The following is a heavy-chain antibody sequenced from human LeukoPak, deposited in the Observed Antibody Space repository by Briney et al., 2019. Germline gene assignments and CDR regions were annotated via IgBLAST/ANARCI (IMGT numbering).Heavy chain of an antibody. CDR3: ANVKQQLAPYDAFDI. CDR1: GGSISSYY. CDR2: IYYSGST. D-gene: IGHD6-13*01. J-gene: IGHJ3*02. V-gene: IGHV4-59*01. Sequence: SETLSLTCTVSGGSISSYYWRWMRPPPGKGLEWVGYIYYSGSTNYNPSLKRRVTISVDTYKNQFSLKLSSVTAADTAVYYCANVKQQLAPYDAFDIWGQGTMVTVSS.